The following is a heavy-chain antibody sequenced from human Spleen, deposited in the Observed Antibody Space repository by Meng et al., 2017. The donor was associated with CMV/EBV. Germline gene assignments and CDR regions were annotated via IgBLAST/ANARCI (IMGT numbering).Heavy chain of an antibody. J-gene: IGHJ6*02. V-gene: IGHV3-23*01. D-gene: IGHD4-11*01. CDR2: ISGSGGST. Sequence: GESLKISCAASGFTFSSYAMSWVRQAPGKGLEWVSAISGSGGSTYYADSVKGRFTISRDNGKNSLYLQLNGLRAEDTAVYYCAKNTVTEPFYFYYGMDVWGQGTTVTVSS. CDR1: GFTFSSYA. CDR3: AKNTVTEPFYFYYGMDV.